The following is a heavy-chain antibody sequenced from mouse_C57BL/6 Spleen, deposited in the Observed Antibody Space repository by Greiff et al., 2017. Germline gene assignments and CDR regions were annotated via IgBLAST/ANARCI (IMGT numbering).Heavy chain of an antibody. Sequence: VQRVESGAELVRPGASVKLSCKASGYTFTDYYINWVKQRPGQGLEWIARIYPGSGNTYYNEKFKGKATLTAEKSSSTAYMQLSSLTSEDSAFYFCARGDAMVYWGQGTSVTVSS. J-gene: IGHJ4*01. CDR1: GYTFTDYY. CDR2: IYPGSGNT. V-gene: IGHV1-76*01. CDR3: ARGDAMVY.